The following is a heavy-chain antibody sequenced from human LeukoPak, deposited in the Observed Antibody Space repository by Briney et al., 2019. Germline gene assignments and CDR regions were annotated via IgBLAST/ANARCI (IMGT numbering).Heavy chain of an antibody. V-gene: IGHV3-74*01. D-gene: IGHD4-23*01. Sequence: GGSLRLSCAASGFTFSSYAMSWVRQTPGKGLVWVSRIASDGSSTTYADSVKGRFSISRDNAKNTLYLQMNSLRVEDTAVYYCARGRPHGNDYWGQGTLVTVSS. J-gene: IGHJ4*02. CDR2: IASDGSST. CDR3: ARGRPHGNDY. CDR1: GFTFSSYA.